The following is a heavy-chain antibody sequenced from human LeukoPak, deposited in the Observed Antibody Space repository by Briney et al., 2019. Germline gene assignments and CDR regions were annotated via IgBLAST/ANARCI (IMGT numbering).Heavy chain of an antibody. D-gene: IGHD2-2*01. CDR3: AKEDIVVVPAAHKYFQH. CDR2: ISGSGGST. Sequence: GGSLRLSCAASGFTFSSYAMSWVRQAPGKGLEWVSAISGSGGSTYYADSVKGRFTISRDNSKNTLYLQMNSLRAEDTAVYYCAKEDIVVVPAAHKYFQHWGQGTLVTVSS. V-gene: IGHV3-23*01. CDR1: GFTFSSYA. J-gene: IGHJ1*01.